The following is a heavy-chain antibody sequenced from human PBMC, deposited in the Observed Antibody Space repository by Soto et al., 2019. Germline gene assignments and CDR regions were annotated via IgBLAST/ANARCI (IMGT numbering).Heavy chain of an antibody. CDR3: AKDWRLSFKDIVLMVYADPFDY. J-gene: IGHJ4*02. CDR1: GYTFTSYY. Sequence: ASVKVSCKASGYTFTSYYMHWVRQAPGQGLEWMGIINPSGGSTNYAQKLQGGVAMTRDTSTSTVYMELNSLRSEDTAVYYCAKDWRLSFKDIVLMVYADPFDYWGQGTLVTVSS. V-gene: IGHV1-46*01. D-gene: IGHD2-8*01. CDR2: INPSGGST.